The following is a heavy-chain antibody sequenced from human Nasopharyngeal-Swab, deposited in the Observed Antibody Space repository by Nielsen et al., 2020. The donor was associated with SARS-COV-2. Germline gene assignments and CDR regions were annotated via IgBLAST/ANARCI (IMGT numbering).Heavy chain of an antibody. CDR3: ARSHYYDSSGYYGPYYYYGMDV. CDR2: ISSSSSYI. J-gene: IGHJ6*02. Sequence: GESLKISCAASGFTFSSYSMNWVRQAPGKGLEWVSSISSSSSYIYYADSVKGRFTISRDNAKNSLYLQMNSLRAEDTAVYYCARSHYYDSSGYYGPYYYYGMDVWGQGTTVTVSS. V-gene: IGHV3-21*01. CDR1: GFTFSSYS. D-gene: IGHD3-22*01.